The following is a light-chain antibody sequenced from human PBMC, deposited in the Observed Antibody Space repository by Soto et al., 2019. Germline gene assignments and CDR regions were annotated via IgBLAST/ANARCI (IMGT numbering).Light chain of an antibody. CDR3: QRYNDWPPWP. CDR1: QNVGTS. V-gene: IGKV3-15*01. J-gene: IGKJ1*01. CDR2: GAS. Sequence: EIVMTQSPATLSVSPGERATLFCRASQNVGTSLAWYQQIPGQPPRLLIHGASIRSTGVPARFTGSGSGTEFTLTIIGLQSEDLAVYYCQRYNDWPPWPFGQGTKVELK.